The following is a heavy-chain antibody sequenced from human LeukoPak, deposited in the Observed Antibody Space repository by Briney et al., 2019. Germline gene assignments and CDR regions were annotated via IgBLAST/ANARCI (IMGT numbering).Heavy chain of an antibody. J-gene: IGHJ4*02. D-gene: IGHD3-10*01. V-gene: IGHV3-23*01. CDR3: ARGGVLLWFGGNDY. Sequence: PGGSLRLSCAASGFTFSSYAMSWVRQAPGKGLEWVSGISGSGGSTYYADSVKGRFTISRDNSKNTLYLQMNSLRAEDTAVYYCARGGVLLWFGGNDYWGQGTLVTVSS. CDR2: ISGSGGST. CDR1: GFTFSSYA.